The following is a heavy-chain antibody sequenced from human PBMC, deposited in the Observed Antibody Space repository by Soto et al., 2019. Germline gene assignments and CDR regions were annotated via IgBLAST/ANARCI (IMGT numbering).Heavy chain of an antibody. D-gene: IGHD3-22*01. CDR3: ARQQYYYDSSGSNYYFDY. CDR1: GFTFSSYG. J-gene: IGHJ4*02. CDR2: IWYDGSNK. V-gene: IGHV3-33*01. Sequence: LRLSCAASGFTFSSYGMHWVRQAPGKGLEWVAVIWYDGSNKYYADSVKGRFTISRDNSKNTLYLQMNSLRAEDTAVYYCARQQYYYDSSGSNYYFDYWGQGTLVTVSS.